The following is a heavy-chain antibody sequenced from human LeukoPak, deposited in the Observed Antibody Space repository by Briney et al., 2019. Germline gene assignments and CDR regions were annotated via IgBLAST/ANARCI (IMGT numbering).Heavy chain of an antibody. V-gene: IGHV4-59*01. Sequence: SETLSLTCAVYGGSFSGYYWSWIRQPPGKGLEWIGYIYYSGSTNYNPSLKSRVTISVDTSKNQFSLKLSSVTAADTAVYYCARGLDILTGYQFDYWGQGTLVTVSS. CDR3: ARGLDILTGYQFDY. J-gene: IGHJ4*02. D-gene: IGHD3-9*01. CDR1: GGSFSGYY. CDR2: IYYSGST.